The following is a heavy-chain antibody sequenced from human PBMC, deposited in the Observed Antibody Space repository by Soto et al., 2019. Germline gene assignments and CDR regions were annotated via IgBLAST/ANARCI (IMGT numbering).Heavy chain of an antibody. CDR3: AREENRWPLAFGLDV. J-gene: IGHJ6*02. Sequence: GGSLRLSCAASGFPFTTYSMNWVRQAPGKGLEWVSSISTRSDTYYADSVKGRFTISRDNANNSVSLQMNSLRAEDTAVYYCAREENRWPLAFGLDVWGQGTTVTVSS. D-gene: IGHD2-15*01. V-gene: IGHV3-21*01. CDR2: ISTRSDT. CDR1: GFPFTTYS.